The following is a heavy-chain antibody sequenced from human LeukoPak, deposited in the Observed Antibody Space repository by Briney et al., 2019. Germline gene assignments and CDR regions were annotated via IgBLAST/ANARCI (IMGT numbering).Heavy chain of an antibody. CDR2: INHSGST. Sequence: SETLSLTCSVSGYSITRGYYWGWIRQFPGKGLEWIGEINHSGSTNYNPSLKSRVTISVDTSKNQFSLKLSSVTAADTAVYYCARGQWLVLDPFDYWGQGTLVTVSS. CDR1: GYSITRGYY. J-gene: IGHJ4*02. V-gene: IGHV4-38-2*02. CDR3: ARGQWLVLDPFDY. D-gene: IGHD6-19*01.